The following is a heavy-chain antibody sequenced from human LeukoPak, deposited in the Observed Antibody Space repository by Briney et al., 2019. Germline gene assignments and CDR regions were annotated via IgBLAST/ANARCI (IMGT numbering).Heavy chain of an antibody. CDR2: IWYDGSNK. CDR1: GFTFSSYG. D-gene: IGHD4-17*01. J-gene: IGHJ4*02. Sequence: GGSLRLSCAASGFTFSSYGMHWVRQAPGKGLEWVAVIWYDGSNKYYANSVKGRFTISRDNAKNTLYLQMNSLRAEDTAVYYCAKGGATVIDYWGQGTLVTVSS. V-gene: IGHV3-33*03. CDR3: AKGGATVIDY.